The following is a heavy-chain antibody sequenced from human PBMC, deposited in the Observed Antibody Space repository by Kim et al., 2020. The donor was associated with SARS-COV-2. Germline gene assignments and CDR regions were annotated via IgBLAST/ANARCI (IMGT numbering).Heavy chain of an antibody. CDR3: ATVGRSSVVGAHYYYYYGMDV. CDR2: FDPEDGET. J-gene: IGHJ6*02. Sequence: ASVKVSCKVSGYTLTELSMHWVRQAPGKGLEWMGGFDPEDGETIYAQKFQGRVTMTEDTSTDTAYMELSSLRSEDTAVYYCATVGRSSVVGAHYYYYYGMDVWGQGTTVTVSS. D-gene: IGHD1-26*01. CDR1: GYTLTELS. V-gene: IGHV1-24*01.